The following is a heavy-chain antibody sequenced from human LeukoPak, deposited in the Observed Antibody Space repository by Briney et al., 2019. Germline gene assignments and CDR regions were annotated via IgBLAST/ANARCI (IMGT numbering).Heavy chain of an antibody. J-gene: IGHJ5*01. CDR3: ARGGRPDS. Sequence: GGSLRLSCAASGFTFRISWMSWVRPAPGKGLEWVASIKEDGSEKNYVDSVKGRFTISRDNDNNSLYLHMNSLRVDDTAFYYCARGGRPDSWGQGTLVTVPS. D-gene: IGHD2-15*01. CDR2: IKEDGSEK. CDR1: GFTFRISW. V-gene: IGHV3-7*04.